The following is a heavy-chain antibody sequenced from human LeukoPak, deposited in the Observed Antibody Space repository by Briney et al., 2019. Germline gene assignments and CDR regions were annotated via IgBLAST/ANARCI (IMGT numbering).Heavy chain of an antibody. CDR2: INHSGST. D-gene: IGHD3-16*01. CDR3: ARGRARDYVWGSYSMGNYFDY. J-gene: IGHJ4*02. CDR1: GGSFSGYY. V-gene: IGHV4-34*01. Sequence: PSETLSLTCAVYGGSFSGYYWSWIRQPPGKGLEWIGEINHSGSTNYNPSLKSRVTISVGTSKNQFSLKLSSVTAADTAVYYCARGRARDYVWGSYSMGNYFDYWGQGTLVTVSS.